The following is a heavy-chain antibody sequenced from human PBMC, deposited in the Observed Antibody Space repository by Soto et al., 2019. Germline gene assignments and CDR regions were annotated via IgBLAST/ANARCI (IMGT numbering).Heavy chain of an antibody. D-gene: IGHD6-13*01. CDR3: ARGLTYKNSWYKWFAP. V-gene: IGHV4-34*01. CDR2: IDPSGST. J-gene: IGHJ5*02. Sequence: QVQLQQWGAGLLKPSETLSLTCAVYGGSFSAYYWTWIRQPPGKGLEWIGEIDPSGSTNYNPSLKSRVTISVDTPNYRFSLKLNSVTAADTGVYYCARGLTYKNSWYKWFAPWGQGTLVTVSS. CDR1: GGSFSAYY.